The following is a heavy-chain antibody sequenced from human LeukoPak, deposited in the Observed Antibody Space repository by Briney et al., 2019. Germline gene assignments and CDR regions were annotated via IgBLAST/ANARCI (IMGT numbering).Heavy chain of an antibody. Sequence: GASVKVSCKASGYTFTGYYMHWVRQAPGQGLEWMGWINPNSGGSNYAQKFQGRVTMTRDTSISTAYMELSRLRSDDTAVYYCARERTLTSCYDYWGQGTLVTVSS. CDR2: INPNSGGS. CDR3: ARERTLTSCYDY. V-gene: IGHV1-2*02. J-gene: IGHJ4*02. D-gene: IGHD2-15*01. CDR1: GYTFTGYY.